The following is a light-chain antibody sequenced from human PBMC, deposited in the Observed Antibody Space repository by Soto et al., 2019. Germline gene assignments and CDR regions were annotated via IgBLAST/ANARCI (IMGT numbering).Light chain of an antibody. V-gene: IGLV1-44*01. CDR2: SSN. CDR3: AAWDDDLHVWL. Sequence: QSVLTQPPSVSATPGQGATLSCSGVDSNIGSTAVNWYQQVPGTAPKLLIYSSNQRPSGVPDRISGSKSGTSASLAISGLQSEDEADYYCAAWDDDLHVWLFGGGTKLTVL. J-gene: IGLJ2*01. CDR1: DSNIGSTA.